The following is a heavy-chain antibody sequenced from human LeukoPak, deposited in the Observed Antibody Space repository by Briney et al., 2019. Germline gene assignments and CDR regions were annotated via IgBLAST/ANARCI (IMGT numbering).Heavy chain of an antibody. D-gene: IGHD1-26*01. CDR2: IYYSGST. V-gene: IGHV4-38-2*02. J-gene: IGHJ4*02. Sequence: SETLSLICSVSSYSINSNYYWGWIRQSPGKGLEWIGSIYYSGSTYYNPSLKSRVTISVDTSKNQFSLKLSSVTAADTAVYYCARGIEWELLRLLFDYWGQGTLVTVSS. CDR1: SYSINSNYY. CDR3: ARGIEWELLRLLFDY.